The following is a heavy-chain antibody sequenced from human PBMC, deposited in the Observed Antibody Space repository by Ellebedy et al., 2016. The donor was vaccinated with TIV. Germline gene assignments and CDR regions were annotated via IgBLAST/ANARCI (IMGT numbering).Heavy chain of an antibody. CDR3: ARDPLGYCSGGSCTNNWFDP. J-gene: IGHJ5*02. CDR1: GYTFTTFA. Sequence: AASVKVSCKASGYTFTTFAIHWVRQAPGQGPEWMGWINVADANTKYSQKFQGRLTFTRDTSANTVYMHLSSLRSEDSAVYYCARDPLGYCSGGSCTNNWFDPWGQGTLVTVSS. V-gene: IGHV1-3*01. CDR2: INVADANT. D-gene: IGHD2-15*01.